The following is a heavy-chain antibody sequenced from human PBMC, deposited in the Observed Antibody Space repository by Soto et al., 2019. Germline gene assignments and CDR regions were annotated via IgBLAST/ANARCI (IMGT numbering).Heavy chain of an antibody. CDR1: GYTFTGYY. J-gene: IGHJ6*02. D-gene: IGHD2-15*01. CDR3: ARIRRGYCSGGSCYPERQSGNYYYYGMDV. CDR2: INPNSGGT. Sequence: ASVKVSCKASGYTFTGYYMHWVRQAPGQGLEWMGWINPNSGGTNYAQKFQGRVTMTRDTSISTAYMELSRLRSDDTAVYYCARIRRGYCSGGSCYPERQSGNYYYYGMDVWGQGTTVTV. V-gene: IGHV1-2*02.